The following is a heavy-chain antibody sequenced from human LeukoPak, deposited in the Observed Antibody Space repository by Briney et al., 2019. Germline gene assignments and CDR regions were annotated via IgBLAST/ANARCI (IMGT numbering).Heavy chain of an antibody. Sequence: SQTLSLTCAISGDSVSSNSAAWNWIRQSPSRGLQWLGRTYYRSKWYNDYAVSVESRIPIDPDTSKNHFSLQLNSVTPDDTAVYYCAKSARITGGFYFDSWGQGSLVTVSS. CDR2: TYYRSKWYN. CDR1: GDSVSSNSAA. V-gene: IGHV6-1*01. D-gene: IGHD1-14*01. J-gene: IGHJ4*02. CDR3: AKSARITGGFYFDS.